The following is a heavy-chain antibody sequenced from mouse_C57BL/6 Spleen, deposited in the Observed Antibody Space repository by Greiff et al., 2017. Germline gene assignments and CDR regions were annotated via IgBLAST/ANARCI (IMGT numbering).Heavy chain of an antibody. CDR3: ARKRNDYSFDY. Sequence: VQLQQSGPELVKPGASVKISCKASGYSFTGYYMNWVKQSPEKSLEWIGEINPSTGGTTYNQKFKAKATLTVDKSSSTAYMQLKSLTSEDSAVYYCARKRNDYSFDYWGQGTTLTVSS. D-gene: IGHD2-4*01. V-gene: IGHV1-42*01. CDR1: GYSFTGYY. CDR2: INPSTGGT. J-gene: IGHJ2*01.